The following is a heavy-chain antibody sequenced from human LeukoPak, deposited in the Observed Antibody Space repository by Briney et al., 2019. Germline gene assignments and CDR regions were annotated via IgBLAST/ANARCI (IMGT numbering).Heavy chain of an antibody. J-gene: IGHJ5*02. V-gene: IGHV4-34*01. CDR1: GESFSGYY. D-gene: IGHD2-2*01. Sequence: SETLSLTCAVYGESFSGYYWSWIRQPPGKGLEWIGEINHSGSTNYNPSLKSRVTISVDTSKNQFSLKLSSVTAADTAVYYCARGRVVPEGDWFDPWGQGTLVTVSS. CDR2: INHSGST. CDR3: ARGRVVPEGDWFDP.